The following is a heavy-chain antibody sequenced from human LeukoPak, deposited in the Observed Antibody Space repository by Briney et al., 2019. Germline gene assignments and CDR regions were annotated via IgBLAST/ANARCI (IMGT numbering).Heavy chain of an antibody. J-gene: IGHJ4*02. CDR1: GFTFSSFA. V-gene: IGHV3-23*01. CDR3: AKGLWFGELSNFDY. Sequence: GGSLRLSCAASGFTFSSFAMYWVRQAPGKGLEWVSAISGSGGSTYYADSVKGRFTISRDNSKNTLYLQMNSLRAEDTAVYYCAKGLWFGELSNFDYWGQGTLVTVSS. CDR2: ISGSGGST. D-gene: IGHD3-10*01.